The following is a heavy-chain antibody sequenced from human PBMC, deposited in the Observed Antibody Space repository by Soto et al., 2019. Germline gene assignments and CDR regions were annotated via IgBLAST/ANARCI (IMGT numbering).Heavy chain of an antibody. J-gene: IGHJ5*02. D-gene: IGHD2-15*01. CDR1: GGTFSSYA. CDR3: ARDGANWFDP. Sequence: SVKFSCKASGGTFSSYAISWVRQAPGQGLEWMGGIIPIFGTANYAQKFQGRVTITADESTSTAYMELSSLRSEDTAVYYCARDGANWFDPWGQGTLVTVSS. CDR2: IIPIFGTA. V-gene: IGHV1-69*13.